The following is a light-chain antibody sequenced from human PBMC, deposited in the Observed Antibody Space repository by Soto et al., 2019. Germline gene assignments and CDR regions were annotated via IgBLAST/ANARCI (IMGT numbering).Light chain of an antibody. V-gene: IGLV2-14*01. CDR3: GSYTGSIYV. CDR1: SSDVGGYKF. Sequence: QSALTQPASVPGSPGQSITISCTGTSSDVGGYKFVSWYQQHPGKAPKLMIYEVSNRPSGVSSRFSGSKSGNTASLTISGLQAEDEADYYCGSYTGSIYVFGTGTKVTVL. J-gene: IGLJ1*01. CDR2: EVS.